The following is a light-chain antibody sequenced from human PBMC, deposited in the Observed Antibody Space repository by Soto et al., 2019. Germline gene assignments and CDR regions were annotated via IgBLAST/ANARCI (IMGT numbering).Light chain of an antibody. J-gene: IGKJ1*01. CDR2: GAS. Sequence: EIVLTQSPGTLSLSPGEGATLSCRARQSVSSSYLAWYQQKPGQAPRLLIYGASSRATGIPDRFSGSGSGTDFTLTISTLEPEDFAVYYCHQYDSSPVTFGQGTKVEIK. V-gene: IGKV3-20*01. CDR1: QSVSSSY. CDR3: HQYDSSPVT.